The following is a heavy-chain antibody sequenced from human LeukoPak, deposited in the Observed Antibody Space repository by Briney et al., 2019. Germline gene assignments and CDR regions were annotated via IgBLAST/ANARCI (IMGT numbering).Heavy chain of an antibody. CDR3: ARDSVKQRETGPVNWSDP. CDR2: IYSSGKT. CDR1: GSSISSETFY. V-gene: IGHV4-61*02. Sequence: SETLSLTCTVSGSSISSETFYWNWIRQSAGKGLEWIGRIYSSGKTNYNPSLKSRVTISIDTSKNLFSLQLISVTAADTAVYYCARDSVKQRETGPVNWSDPWGQGILVTVSS. J-gene: IGHJ5*02. D-gene: IGHD1-14*01.